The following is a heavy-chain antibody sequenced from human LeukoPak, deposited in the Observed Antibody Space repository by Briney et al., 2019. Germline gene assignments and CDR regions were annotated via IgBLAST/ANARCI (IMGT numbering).Heavy chain of an antibody. CDR2: VDHSGDT. CDR3: ARGRRVYYDVSGYYYPS. J-gene: IGHJ5*02. D-gene: IGHD3-22*01. Sequence: SETLSLTCAVYGGSFSDYYWSWIRQPPGKGLEWIGEVDHSGDTNYNPSLKSRVTISVGTSGNQFSLSLTSVTAADTAVYYCARGRRVYYDVSGYYYPSWGQGTLVTVSS. V-gene: IGHV4-34*01. CDR1: GGSFSDYY.